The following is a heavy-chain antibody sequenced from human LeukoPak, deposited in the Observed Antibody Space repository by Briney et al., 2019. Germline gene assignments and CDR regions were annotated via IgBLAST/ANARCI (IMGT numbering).Heavy chain of an antibody. CDR1: GGSISSGGYY. V-gene: IGHV4-31*03. D-gene: IGHD3-10*01. Sequence: SETLSLTCTVSGGSISSGGYYWSWICQHPGKGLEWIGYIYYSGSTYYNPSLKSRVTISVDTSKNQFSLKLSSVTAADTAVYYCARGRITMVRGAPWYFDLWGRGTLVTVSS. J-gene: IGHJ2*01. CDR2: IYYSGST. CDR3: ARGRITMVRGAPWYFDL.